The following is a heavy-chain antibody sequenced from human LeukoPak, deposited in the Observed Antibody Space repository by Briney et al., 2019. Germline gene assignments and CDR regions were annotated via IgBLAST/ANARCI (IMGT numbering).Heavy chain of an antibody. Sequence: ASVKVSCKASGYTFTRYAMHWVRQAPGQRLEWMGWINAGNGNTKYSQKFQGRVTITRDTSASTAYMELSSLRSEDTAVYYCARGSRTWYFDLWGRGTLVTVSS. CDR2: INAGNGNT. CDR1: GYTFTRYA. V-gene: IGHV1-3*01. CDR3: ARGSRTWYFDL. J-gene: IGHJ2*01.